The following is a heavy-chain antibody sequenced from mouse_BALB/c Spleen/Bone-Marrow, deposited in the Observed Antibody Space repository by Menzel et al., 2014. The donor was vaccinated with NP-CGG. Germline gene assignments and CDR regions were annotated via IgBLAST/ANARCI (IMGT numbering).Heavy chain of an antibody. CDR2: INPSNGGT. V-gene: IGHV1S81*02. Sequence: VKLMESGAELVKPGASVKLSCKASGYTFTSYYMYWVKQRPGQGLELIGEINPSNGGTNFNEKFKSKATLTVDKSSSTAYMQLSSLTSEDSAVYYCARWYYGNYFDYWGQGTTLTVSS. D-gene: IGHD2-1*01. J-gene: IGHJ2*01. CDR3: ARWYYGNYFDY. CDR1: GYTFTSYY.